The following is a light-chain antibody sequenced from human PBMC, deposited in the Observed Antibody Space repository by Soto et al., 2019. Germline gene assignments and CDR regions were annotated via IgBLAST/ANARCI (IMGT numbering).Light chain of an antibody. CDR2: DAS. V-gene: IGKV3-11*01. J-gene: IGKJ1*01. CDR3: HQRNTRRT. Sequence: DIVLTQSPATLSLSPGERATLSCRASQSVSNFLAWYQQKPGQAPRLLIYDASNRATGSPARFSGSGFGTDFTLTISSLEPEDFAVYYCHQRNTRRTFGQGTKVDIK. CDR1: QSVSNF.